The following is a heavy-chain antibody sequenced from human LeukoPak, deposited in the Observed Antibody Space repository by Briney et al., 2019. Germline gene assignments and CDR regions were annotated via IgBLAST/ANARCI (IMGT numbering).Heavy chain of an antibody. V-gene: IGHV3-23*01. CDR2: ISGSGGST. CDR1: GFTFSSYA. CDR3: AKSNSAVVTYFFEY. J-gene: IGHJ4*01. D-gene: IGHD2/OR15-2a*01. Sequence: GGSLRLSCTASGFTFSSYAISWVRQAPRKGLEWVSAISGSGGSTYYAASVKGRFTISRENSKNTLYLQMNSLRAEDTAVYYCAKSNSAVVTYFFEYWGHGTLVTVSS.